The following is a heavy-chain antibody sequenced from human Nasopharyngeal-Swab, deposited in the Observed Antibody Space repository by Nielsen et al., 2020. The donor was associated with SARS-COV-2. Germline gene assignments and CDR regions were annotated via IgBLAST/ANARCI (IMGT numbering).Heavy chain of an antibody. Sequence: GGSLRLSCAASGFTFSSYGMHWVRQAPGKGLEWVASIWYDGSDKYYADSVKGRFTISRDNAKNTLYLQMNSLRSEDTAVYKCAKDGIEEGGLSAGSGLDVWGQGTTVTVSS. CDR3: AKDGIEEGGLSAGSGLDV. CDR1: GFTFSSYG. D-gene: IGHD6-19*01. J-gene: IGHJ6*02. CDR2: IWYDGSDK. V-gene: IGHV3-30*02.